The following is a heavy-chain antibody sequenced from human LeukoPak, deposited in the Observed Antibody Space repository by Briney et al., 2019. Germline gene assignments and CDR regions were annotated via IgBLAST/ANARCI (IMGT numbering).Heavy chain of an antibody. V-gene: IGHV1-2*02. CDR3: AXXXXXWLRSPPGY. CDR1: GYTFTGYY. CDR2: INPNSGGT. Sequence: ASVKVSCKASGYTFTGYYMHWVRQAPGQGLEWMGWINPNSGGTNYAQKFQGRVTMTRDTSISTAYMELGRLRSDDTAVYYCAXXXXXWLRSPPGYWGQGTLVTVSS. D-gene: IGHD5-12*01. J-gene: IGHJ4*02.